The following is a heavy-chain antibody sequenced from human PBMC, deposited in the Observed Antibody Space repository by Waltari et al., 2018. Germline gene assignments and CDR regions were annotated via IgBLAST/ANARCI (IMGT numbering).Heavy chain of an antibody. CDR2: IYYSGST. V-gene: IGHV4-59*01. J-gene: IGHJ5*02. CDR3: ARATVTYWGNWFDP. Sequence: QVQLQESGPGLVKPSETLSLTCTVSGGSISSYYWSWIRQPPGKGLEWIGYIYYSGSTNYNPSLKSRVTISVDTSKNQFSLKLSSVTAADTAVYYCARATVTYWGNWFDPWGQGTLVTVSS. D-gene: IGHD4-17*01. CDR1: GGSISSYY.